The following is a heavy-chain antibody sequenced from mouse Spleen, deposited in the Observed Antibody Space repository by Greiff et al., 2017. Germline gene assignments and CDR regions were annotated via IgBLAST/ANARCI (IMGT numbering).Heavy chain of an antibody. CDR1: GYTFTDYY. V-gene: IGHV1-26*01. Sequence: VQLKQSGPELVKPGASVKISCKASGYTFTDYYMNWVKQSHGKSLEWIGDINPNNGGTSYNQKFKGKATLTVDKSSSTAYMELRSLTSEDSAVYYCARTGPFFDYWGQGTTLTVSS. CDR2: INPNNGGT. J-gene: IGHJ2*01. CDR3: ARTGPFFDY. D-gene: IGHD4-1*01.